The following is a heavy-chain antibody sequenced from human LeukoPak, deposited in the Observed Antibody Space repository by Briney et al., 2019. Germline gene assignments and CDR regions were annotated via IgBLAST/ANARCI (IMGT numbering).Heavy chain of an antibody. J-gene: IGHJ4*02. Sequence: GGSLRLSCAASGFTFSSYGMSWVRQAPGKGLEWVSAISGSGGSTYYADSVKGRFTISRDNSKNTVYLQMNSLRAKDTAVYYCARAPAVGGNDYFDYWGQGTLVTVSS. V-gene: IGHV3-23*01. CDR2: ISGSGGST. CDR1: GFTFSSYG. D-gene: IGHD6-19*01. CDR3: ARAPAVGGNDYFDY.